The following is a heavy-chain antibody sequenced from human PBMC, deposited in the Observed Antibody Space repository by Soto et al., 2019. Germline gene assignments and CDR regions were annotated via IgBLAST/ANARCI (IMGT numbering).Heavy chain of an antibody. Sequence: PSETLSLTCTVSGGSISSGGYYWSWIRQPPGKGLEWIGCIYYSGSTYYNPSLKSRVTISVDTSKNQFSLKLSSVTAADTAVYYCARTRAVWFDPWGQGTLVTVSS. D-gene: IGHD6-19*01. CDR2: IYYSGST. V-gene: IGHV4-39*01. CDR1: GGSISSGGYY. J-gene: IGHJ5*02. CDR3: ARTRAVWFDP.